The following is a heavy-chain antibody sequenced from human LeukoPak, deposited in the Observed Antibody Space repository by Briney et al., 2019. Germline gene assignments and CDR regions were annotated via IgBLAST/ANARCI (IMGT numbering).Heavy chain of an antibody. J-gene: IGHJ4*02. D-gene: IGHD6-19*01. Sequence: PGRSLRLSCAASGFTFDDYAMHWVRQAPGKGLEGVSGISWNSGSIGYADSVKGRFTISRDNAKNSLYLQMNSLRAEDMALYYCAKGSSGWYYYFDYWGQGTLVTVSS. CDR1: GFTFDDYA. V-gene: IGHV3-9*03. CDR2: ISWNSGSI. CDR3: AKGSSGWYYYFDY.